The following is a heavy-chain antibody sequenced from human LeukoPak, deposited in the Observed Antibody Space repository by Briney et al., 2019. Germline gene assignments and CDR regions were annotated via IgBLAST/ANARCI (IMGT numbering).Heavy chain of an antibody. CDR3: ARHGGSYSAWDY. J-gene: IGHJ4*02. CDR1: GGSISSYY. V-gene: IGHV4-59*08. CDR2: IYYSGST. D-gene: IGHD1-26*01. Sequence: SETLSLTCTVSGGSISSYYWSWIRQPPGKGLEWIGYIYYSGSTNYNPSLKGRVTISVDTSKNQFSLKLSSVTAADTAVYYCARHGGSYSAWDYWGQGTLVTVSS.